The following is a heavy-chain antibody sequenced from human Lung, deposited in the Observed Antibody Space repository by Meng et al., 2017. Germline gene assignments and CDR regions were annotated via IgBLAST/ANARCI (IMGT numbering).Heavy chain of an antibody. J-gene: IGHJ3*01. Sequence: GESLKISCAGSGFTFSNYAMIWIRQAPGKGLEWVSSITGSGGGIYYAESVRGRFSISRDNSKNTLYLQMNSLRGDDTAVYYCAKDPNGDYLGAFDFWGRGTLVTVS. D-gene: IGHD4-17*01. CDR2: ITGSGGGI. CDR3: AKDPNGDYLGAFDF. V-gene: IGHV3-23*01. CDR1: GFTFSNYA.